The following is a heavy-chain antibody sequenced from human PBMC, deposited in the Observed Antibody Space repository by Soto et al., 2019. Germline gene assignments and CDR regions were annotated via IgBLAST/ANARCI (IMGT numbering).Heavy chain of an antibody. CDR1: GFTFSSYA. CDR3: SKAGPDYDILTGFPEGWFDP. Sequence: PGGSLRLSCAASGFTFSSYAMSWVRQAPGKGLEWVSAISGSGGSTYYADSVKGRFTISRDNSKNTLYLQMNSLRAEDTAVYYCSKAGPDYDILTGFPEGWFDPWGQGTLVTVSS. CDR2: ISGSGGST. J-gene: IGHJ5*02. V-gene: IGHV3-23*01. D-gene: IGHD3-9*01.